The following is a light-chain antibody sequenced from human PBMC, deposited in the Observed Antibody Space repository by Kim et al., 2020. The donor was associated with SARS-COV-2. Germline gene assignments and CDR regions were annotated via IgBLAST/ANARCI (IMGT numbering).Light chain of an antibody. J-gene: IGLJ3*02. Sequence: QSALTQPPSASGSPGQSVTISCTGTSSDVGGYNYVSWYQQHPGKAPKLMIYEVSKRPSGVPDRFSGSKSGNTAPLTVSGLQAEDEADYYCSSYGGSNNLVFGGGTQLTVL. CDR1: SSDVGGYNY. CDR2: EVS. CDR3: SSYGGSNNLV. V-gene: IGLV2-8*01.